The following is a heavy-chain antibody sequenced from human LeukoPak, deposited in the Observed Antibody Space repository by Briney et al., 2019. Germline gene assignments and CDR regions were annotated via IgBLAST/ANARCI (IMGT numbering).Heavy chain of an antibody. Sequence: SETLSLTCAVPGGSISSGGYSWSWIRQPPGKGLEWIGYIYHSGSTYYNPSLKSRVTISVDRSKNQFSLKLSSVTAADTAVYYCARAPYYDSSGYYYGLDYWGQGTLVTVSS. J-gene: IGHJ4*02. CDR2: IYHSGST. CDR3: ARAPYYDSSGYYYGLDY. D-gene: IGHD3-22*01. CDR1: GGSISSGGYS. V-gene: IGHV4-30-2*01.